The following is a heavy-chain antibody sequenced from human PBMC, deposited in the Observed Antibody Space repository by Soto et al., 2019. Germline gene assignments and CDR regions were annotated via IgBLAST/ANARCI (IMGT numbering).Heavy chain of an antibody. Sequence: ASVKVSCKASGYTFTSYDINWVRQATGQGLEWMGWMNPNSGNTGYAQKFQGRVTMTRNTSISTAYMELSSLRSEDTAVYYCARVKSVAGTKAYFQHWGQGTLVTVSS. CDR3: ARVKSVAGTKAYFQH. J-gene: IGHJ1*01. D-gene: IGHD6-19*01. V-gene: IGHV1-8*01. CDR2: MNPNSGNT. CDR1: GYTFTSYD.